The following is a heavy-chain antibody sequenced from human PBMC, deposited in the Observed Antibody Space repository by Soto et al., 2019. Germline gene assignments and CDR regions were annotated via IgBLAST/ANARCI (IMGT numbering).Heavy chain of an antibody. CDR1: GGSISSRSYY. J-gene: IGHJ5*02. CDR3: ASYDSSGYYPEPDWFDP. D-gene: IGHD3-22*01. Sequence: PSETLSLTCTVSGGSISSRSYYWGWIRQPPGKGLEWIGNIYYSGSTDYNPSLRSRVTISGDTSKNQFSLKLSSVTAADTAVYYCASYDSSGYYPEPDWFDPWGQGTLVTVSS. CDR2: IYYSGST. V-gene: IGHV4-39*01.